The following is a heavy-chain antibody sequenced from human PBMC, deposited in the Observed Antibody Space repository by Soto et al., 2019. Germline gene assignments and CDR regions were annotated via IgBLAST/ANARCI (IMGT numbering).Heavy chain of an antibody. CDR2: INHSGST. Sequence: SETLSLTCAVYGGSFSGYYWSWIRQPPGKGLEWIGEINHSGSTNYNPSLKSRVTISVDTSKNQFSLKLSSVTAADTAVYYCARGSPRGPRGEDIVVVVAATRPAVYYFDYWGQGTLVTVSS. CDR3: ARGSPRGPRGEDIVVVVAATRPAVYYFDY. D-gene: IGHD2-15*01. CDR1: GGSFSGYY. J-gene: IGHJ4*02. V-gene: IGHV4-34*01.